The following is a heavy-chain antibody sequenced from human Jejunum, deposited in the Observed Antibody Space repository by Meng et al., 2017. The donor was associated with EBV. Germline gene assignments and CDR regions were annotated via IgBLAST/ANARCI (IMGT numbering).Heavy chain of an antibody. CDR3: ARDSQYLARGYFDY. V-gene: IGHV4-4*02. J-gene: IGHJ4*02. CDR1: SGSINNKNW. D-gene: IGHD2/OR15-2a*01. CDR2: IDHTGTT. Sequence: GQLTGPAPGLGPPSGTPSLPFTVSSGSINNKNWRHWVRQAPGKGLEWIGEIDHTGTTHYNPSLKSRVTISLGTSMNQFSLELTSPTPADTAVYYCARDSQYLARGYFDYWGQGALVTVSS.